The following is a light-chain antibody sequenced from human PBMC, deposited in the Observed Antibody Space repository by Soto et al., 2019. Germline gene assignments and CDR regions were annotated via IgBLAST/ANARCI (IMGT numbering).Light chain of an antibody. CDR2: EVS. CDR3: SSYTSSSTLV. V-gene: IGLV2-14*01. J-gene: IGLJ1*01. Sequence: QSVLTQPASVSGSPGQSITISCTGTSSDVGGYNYVSWYQQHPGKAPELMIFEVSNRPSGVSHRFSGSKSGNTASLTISGLQAEDEADYYCSSYTSSSTLVFGTGTKLPVL. CDR1: SSDVGGYNY.